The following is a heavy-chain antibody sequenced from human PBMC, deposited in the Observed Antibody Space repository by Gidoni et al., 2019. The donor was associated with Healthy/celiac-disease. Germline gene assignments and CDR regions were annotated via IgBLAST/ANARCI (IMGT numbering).Heavy chain of an antibody. D-gene: IGHD6-19*01. Sequence: QVQLQQWGAGLLKPSETLSLTSAVYVGSFSGYYWSWIRQPPGKGLEWIGEINHSGSTNYTPSRKSRGTISVETSKNQFSLKLSSVTAADTAVYYCAGGSVAVADSYYFDYWGQGTLVNVSS. V-gene: IGHV4-34*01. J-gene: IGHJ4*02. CDR3: AGGSVAVADSYYFDY. CDR1: VGSFSGYY. CDR2: INHSGST.